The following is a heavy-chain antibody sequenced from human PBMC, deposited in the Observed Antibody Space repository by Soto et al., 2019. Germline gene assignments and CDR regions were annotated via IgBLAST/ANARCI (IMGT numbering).Heavy chain of an antibody. CDR2: MNPNSGNT. CDR1: GYTFTSYD. Sequence: ASVKVSCKASGYTFTSYDINCVRQATGQGLEWMGWMNPNSGNTGYAQKFQGRVTMTRNTSISTAYMELSSLRSEDTAVYYCARVGIGYSYGFPSYMDVWGKGTMVTVSS. J-gene: IGHJ6*03. D-gene: IGHD5-18*01. CDR3: ARVGIGYSYGFPSYMDV. V-gene: IGHV1-8*01.